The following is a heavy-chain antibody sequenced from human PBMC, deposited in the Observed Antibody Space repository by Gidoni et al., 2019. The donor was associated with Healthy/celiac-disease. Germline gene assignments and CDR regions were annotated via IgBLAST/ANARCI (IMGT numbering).Heavy chain of an antibody. J-gene: IGHJ5*02. CDR2: INPSGGST. D-gene: IGHD3-10*01. Sequence: QVQLVQSGAEVKKPGASVKVSCKASGYTFTSYYMHWVRQATGQGLEWMGIINPSGGSTSYAQKFQGRVTMTRDTSTSTVYMELSSLRSEDTAVYYCARAGLVVWFGESNWFDPWGQGTLVTVSS. V-gene: IGHV1-46*01. CDR1: GYTFTSYY. CDR3: ARAGLVVWFGESNWFDP.